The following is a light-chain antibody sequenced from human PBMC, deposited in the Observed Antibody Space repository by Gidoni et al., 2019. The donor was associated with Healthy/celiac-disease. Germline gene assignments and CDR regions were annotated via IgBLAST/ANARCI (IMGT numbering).Light chain of an antibody. V-gene: IGKV1-39*01. CDR2: AAS. CDR3: QQSYSTPLT. Sequence: DIQMTQSPSSLSASVGDRVTITCRASQSISSYLNWYQQKPGKAPKLLSYAASSLQSGVPSRFSGSGSGTDFTRTISSLQPEDVATYYCQQSYSTPLTFGGXTKVEIK. CDR1: QSISSY. J-gene: IGKJ4*01.